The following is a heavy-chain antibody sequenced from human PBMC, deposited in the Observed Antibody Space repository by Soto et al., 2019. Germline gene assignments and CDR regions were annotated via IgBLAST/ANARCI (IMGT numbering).Heavy chain of an antibody. CDR3: AKGGSDVLRFLEWLPTYYYYGMDV. CDR1: GFTFSSYG. Sequence: PGGSLRLSCAASGFTFSSYGMHWVRQAPGKGLEWVAVISYDGSNKYYADSVKGRFTISRDNSKNTLYLQMNSLRAEDTAVYYCAKGGSDVLRFLEWLPTYYYYGMDVWGQGITVTVSS. V-gene: IGHV3-30*18. D-gene: IGHD3-3*01. CDR2: ISYDGSNK. J-gene: IGHJ6*02.